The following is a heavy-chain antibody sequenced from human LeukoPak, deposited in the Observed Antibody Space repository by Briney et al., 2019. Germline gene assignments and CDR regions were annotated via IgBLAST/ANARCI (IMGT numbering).Heavy chain of an antibody. V-gene: IGHV3-49*03. J-gene: IGHJ3*02. Sequence: GGSLRLSCTASGFTFGDYAMSWFRQAPGKGLEWVGFIRSKAYGGTTEYAASVRGRFTISRDDSKSIAYLQMNSLKTEDTAVYYCTRELLEYSSSPDAFDIWGQGTMVTVSS. CDR1: GFTFGDYA. CDR3: TRELLEYSSSPDAFDI. CDR2: IRSKAYGGTT. D-gene: IGHD6-6*01.